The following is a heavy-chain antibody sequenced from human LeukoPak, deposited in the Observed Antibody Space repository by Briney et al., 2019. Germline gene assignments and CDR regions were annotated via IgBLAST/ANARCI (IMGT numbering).Heavy chain of an antibody. CDR1: GFSFSSYW. V-gene: IGHV3-7*01. CDR2: IKQDGSEK. CDR3: AREGSDILTGALDY. Sequence: PGGSLRLSCAASGFSFSSYWMTWVRQAPGKGLEWVANIKQDGSEKYYVDSVKGRFTISRDNAKNSLDLQMNNLRAEDTAVYYCAREGSDILTGALDYWGQGTLVAVSS. D-gene: IGHD3-9*01. J-gene: IGHJ4*02.